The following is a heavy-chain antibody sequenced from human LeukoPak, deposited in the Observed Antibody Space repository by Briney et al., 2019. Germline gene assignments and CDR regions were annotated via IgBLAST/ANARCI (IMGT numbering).Heavy chain of an antibody. D-gene: IGHD3-22*01. V-gene: IGHV1-18*01. CDR1: GYTFTSYG. Sequence: EASVKVSCKASGYTFTSYGISWVRQAPGQGLEWMGWISAYNGNTNYAQKLQGRVTMTTDTSTSTAYMELRSLRSDDTAVYYCAREGSGYWPHYYYGMDVWGQGTTVTVSS. CDR2: ISAYNGNT. CDR3: AREGSGYWPHYYYGMDV. J-gene: IGHJ6*02.